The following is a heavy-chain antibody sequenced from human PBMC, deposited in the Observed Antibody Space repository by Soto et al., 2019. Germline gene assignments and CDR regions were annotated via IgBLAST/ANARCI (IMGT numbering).Heavy chain of an antibody. Sequence: EVQLLESGGGLVQPGGSLRLSCATSGFTFSTYAMNWVRQAPGKGLEWVSALSGSGGTTYYADSVRGRFTISRDNSKKILFMQMNRLRAEDTALYYCAKQRAGYGSGSDTYYFDFWGQGTPVTVSS. CDR1: GFTFSTYA. CDR2: LSGSGGTT. D-gene: IGHD3-10*01. CDR3: AKQRAGYGSGSDTYYFDF. J-gene: IGHJ4*02. V-gene: IGHV3-23*01.